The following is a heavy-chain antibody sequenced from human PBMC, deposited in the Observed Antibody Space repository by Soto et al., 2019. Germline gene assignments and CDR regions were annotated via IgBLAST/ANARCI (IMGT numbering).Heavy chain of an antibody. J-gene: IGHJ4*02. V-gene: IGHV3-33*01. Sequence: GGSLRLSCAASGFTFSGFGMHWVRQAPGKGLEWVAIIWYDGSDKYYADSVRGRFTISRDNSKDTLYLQMNSLRAEDTAVYHCAFGNLSYYFDFWGQGTPVTVSS. CDR1: GFTFSGFG. D-gene: IGHD3-16*01. CDR2: IWYDGSDK. CDR3: AFGNLSYYFDF.